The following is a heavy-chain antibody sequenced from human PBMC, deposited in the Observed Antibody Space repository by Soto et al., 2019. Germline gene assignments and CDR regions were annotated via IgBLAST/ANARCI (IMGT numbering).Heavy chain of an antibody. V-gene: IGHV3-15*01. CDR1: GFTFSNDL. J-gene: IGHJ3*02. Sequence: PWGSLRLSCVASGFTFSNDLMSWVRQAPGKGLEWVGRIKSKTDGGTTDYAAPVKGRFTISRDDSKNTLYLQMNSLKTEDTAVYYCATDRRSDDAFDIWGQGTMVTVSS. CDR3: ATDRRSDDAFDI. CDR2: IKSKTDGGTT.